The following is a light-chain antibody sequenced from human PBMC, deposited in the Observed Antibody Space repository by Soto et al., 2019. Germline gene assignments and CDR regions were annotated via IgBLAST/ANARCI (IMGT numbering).Light chain of an antibody. V-gene: IGKV3-15*01. CDR3: QQTYTPHEIT. CDR1: HRVNTY. Sequence: EILMTQSLATLSVSPGEIATLSCRASHRVNTYLAWYQQMPGQAPRLIIYDASTRANGIPARFSGSGSGTEFTLTISSLQPEDFATYYCQQTYTPHEITFGQGTRLEI. J-gene: IGKJ5*01. CDR2: DAS.